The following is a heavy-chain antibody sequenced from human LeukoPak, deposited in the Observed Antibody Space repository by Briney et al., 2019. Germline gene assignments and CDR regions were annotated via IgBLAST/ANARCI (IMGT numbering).Heavy chain of an antibody. J-gene: IGHJ3*02. V-gene: IGHV4-59*13. CDR3: ARDRRRELLHAFDI. CDR1: GGTLSRNY. CDR2: IDYSEST. Sequence: PSETLSLTCTVSGGTLSRNYWSWIRQPPGKGLEWIAYIDYSESTNYNPSLKCRLTISVDASKNQFSLKLGSVTAADTAVYYCARDRRRELLHAFDIWGQGTMVTVSS. D-gene: IGHD1-26*01.